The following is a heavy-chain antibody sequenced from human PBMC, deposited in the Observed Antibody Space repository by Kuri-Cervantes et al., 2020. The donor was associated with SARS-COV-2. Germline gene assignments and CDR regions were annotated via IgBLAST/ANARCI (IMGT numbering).Heavy chain of an antibody. CDR3: ARGGYCSGGSCYSRGSTWAFDI. J-gene: IGHJ3*02. V-gene: IGHV1-2*02. CDR1: GYTFTGYY. D-gene: IGHD2-15*01. Sequence: ASVKVSCKASGYTFTGYYMHWVRQAPGQGLEWMGWINPNSGGTNYAQKLQGRVTITADESTSTAYMELSSLRSEDTAVYYCARGGYCSGGSCYSRGSTWAFDIWGQGTMVTVSS. CDR2: INPNSGGT.